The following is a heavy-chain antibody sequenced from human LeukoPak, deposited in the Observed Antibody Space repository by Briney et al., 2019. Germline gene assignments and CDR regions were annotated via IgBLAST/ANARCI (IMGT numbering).Heavy chain of an antibody. Sequence: PSETLSLTCAVYGGSFSGYYWSWIRQPPGKGLEWIGEINHSGSTNYNPSLKSRVTISVDTSKNQFSLELSSVTAADTAVYYCARGLGDHYDILTGGDIWGQGTMVTVSS. J-gene: IGHJ3*02. V-gene: IGHV4-34*01. CDR1: GGSFSGYY. CDR2: INHSGST. CDR3: ARGLGDHYDILTGGDI. D-gene: IGHD3-9*01.